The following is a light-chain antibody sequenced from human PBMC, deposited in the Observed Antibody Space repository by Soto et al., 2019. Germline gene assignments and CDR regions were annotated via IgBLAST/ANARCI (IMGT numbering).Light chain of an antibody. Sequence: EIVLTQSPATLSLSPGERATRSCRASQSVTSSLVWYQQKPGQAPRLLIYDASNRATGIPARFSGSGSGTDFTLTIISLDPEDSAVHYCQHRSTWPRAFGGGTKVEIK. V-gene: IGKV3-11*01. CDR3: QHRSTWPRA. CDR1: QSVTSS. CDR2: DAS. J-gene: IGKJ4*01.